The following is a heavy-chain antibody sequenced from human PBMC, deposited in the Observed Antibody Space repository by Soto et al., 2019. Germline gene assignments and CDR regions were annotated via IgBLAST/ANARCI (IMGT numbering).Heavy chain of an antibody. CDR1: GCAISSSSYY. CDR2: IYYSGST. D-gene: IGHD3-3*01. V-gene: IGHV4-39*01. Sequence: PSETLSLTFTVSGCAISSSSYYWCWILQPPGKGLEWIGSIYYSGSTYYNPSLKSRVTISVDTSKNQFSLKLSSVTAADTAVYYCARHKTGYYDFWSGCYPLGFDYWGQGTLFTVSS. J-gene: IGHJ4*02. CDR3: ARHKTGYYDFWSGCYPLGFDY.